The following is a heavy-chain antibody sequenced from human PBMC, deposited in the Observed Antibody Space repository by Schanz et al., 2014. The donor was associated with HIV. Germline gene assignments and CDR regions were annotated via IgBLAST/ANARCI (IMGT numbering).Heavy chain of an antibody. D-gene: IGHD4-17*01. CDR3: VMGTTVGNSFDS. CDR1: GFNFNSYG. CDR2: TSYDGTKK. J-gene: IGHJ4*02. Sequence: QVQLVESGGGVVQPGRSLRLSCVASGFNFNSYGMHWVRQAPGKGLGGAAVTSYDGTKKHYADSVKGRFTISRDNSKNSLSLLIKSLRAEDAAVYYCVMGTTVGNSFDSWGQGTLVTVSS. V-gene: IGHV3-30*03.